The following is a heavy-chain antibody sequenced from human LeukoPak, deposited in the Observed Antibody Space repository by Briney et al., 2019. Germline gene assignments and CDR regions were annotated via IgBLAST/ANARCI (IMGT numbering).Heavy chain of an antibody. D-gene: IGHD2-15*01. CDR3: ARGERYCSGGSCYV. J-gene: IGHJ4*02. CDR2: IIPILGIA. Sequence: ASVKVSCKASGGTFISYAISWVRQAPGQGLEWMGRIIPILGIANYAQKFQGRVTITADKSTSTAYMELSRLRSEDTAVYYCARGERYCSGGSCYVCGQGTLVTVSS. CDR1: GGTFISYA. V-gene: IGHV1-69*04.